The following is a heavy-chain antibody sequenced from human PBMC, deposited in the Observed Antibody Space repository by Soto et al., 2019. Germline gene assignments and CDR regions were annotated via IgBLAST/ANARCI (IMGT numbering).Heavy chain of an antibody. CDR2: TYYRSKWYS. V-gene: IGHV6-1*01. CDR3: ARGSYYIGWV. J-gene: IGHJ4*02. CDR1: GDSVSSTSTA. D-gene: IGHD3-10*01. Sequence: QTLSLTCAISGDSVSSTSTAWSWIRQSPSRGLEWLVRTYYRSKWYSYYAVSVKSRITINPDTCKDQLALQLNSVXPEDSAVYYCARGSYYIGWVWVQVTLVNVAS.